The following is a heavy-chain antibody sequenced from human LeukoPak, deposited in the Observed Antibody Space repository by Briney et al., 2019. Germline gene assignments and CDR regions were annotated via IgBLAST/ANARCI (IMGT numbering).Heavy chain of an antibody. CDR3: AKEGVTVTPEDGAFDI. CDR2: ISWNSGTI. V-gene: IGHV3-9*01. D-gene: IGHD4-17*01. CDR1: GFTFDDYG. Sequence: GRSLRLSCAASGFTFDDYGMHWVRQAPGKGLEWVSGISWNSGTIIYADSVKGRFTISRDNAKNSLYLQMNSLRPEDTAFYYCAKEGVTVTPEDGAFDIWGQGTMVTVSS. J-gene: IGHJ3*02.